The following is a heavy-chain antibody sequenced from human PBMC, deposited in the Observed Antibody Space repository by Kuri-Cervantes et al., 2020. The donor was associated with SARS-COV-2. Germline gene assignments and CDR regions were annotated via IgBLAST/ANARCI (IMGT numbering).Heavy chain of an antibody. CDR3: SRVSHRGSGYQNPPDY. V-gene: IGHV3-33*08. J-gene: IGHJ4*02. CDR2: IWYDGSNK. CDR1: GFTFSSDG. D-gene: IGHD3-3*01. Sequence: WGSLRLSCAASGFTFSSDGMHWVRQAPGKGLGWVAVIWYDGSNKNYADSVKARITISRDNSKNTLYLQMNSLRAEDTAVYYCSRVSHRGSGYQNPPDYWGQGTLVTVSS.